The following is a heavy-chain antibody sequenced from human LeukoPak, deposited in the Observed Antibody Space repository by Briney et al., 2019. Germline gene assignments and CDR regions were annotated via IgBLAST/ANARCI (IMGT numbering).Heavy chain of an antibody. CDR2: FSGGGGIT. V-gene: IGHV3-23*01. CDR1: GFTFSSYA. D-gene: IGHD6-19*01. J-gene: IGHJ4*02. Sequence: SGRSLRLSCAASGFTFSSYAMSWVRQAPGKGLEWVSTFSGGGGITYNPDSVKGRFTISRDNSKNTLYLQMNSLRVEDTAVYYCAKDRWSSSGGGFDYWGQGTLVTVSS. CDR3: AKDRWSSSGGGFDY.